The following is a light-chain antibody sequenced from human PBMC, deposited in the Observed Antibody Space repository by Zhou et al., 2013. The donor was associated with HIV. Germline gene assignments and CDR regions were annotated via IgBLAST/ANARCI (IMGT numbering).Light chain of an antibody. V-gene: IGKV3-20*01. J-gene: IGKJ3*01. CDR3: QHYEMSGLIT. CDR1: QSVRTN. CDR2: DAS. Sequence: EIVLTQSPATLSLSPGERATLSCRASQSVRTNLAWYQQKPGQAPRLLIYDASTRAAGIPDRFSGSGSGTEFTLTISRLEPEDFAVYYCQHYEMSGLITFGPGTKVDV.